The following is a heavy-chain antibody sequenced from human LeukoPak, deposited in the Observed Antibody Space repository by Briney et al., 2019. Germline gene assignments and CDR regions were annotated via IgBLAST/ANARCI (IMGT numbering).Heavy chain of an antibody. CDR1: GGSISSYY. D-gene: IGHD3-9*01. CDR3: ARHAGDLNYDILTGYPPAIDY. Sequence: PSETLSLTCTVSGGSISSYYWSWIRQPPGKGLEWIGYIYYSGSTNYNPSLKSRVTISVDTSKNQFSLKLSSVTAADTAVYYCARHAGDLNYDILTGYPPAIDYWGQGTLVTVSS. J-gene: IGHJ4*02. CDR2: IYYSGST. V-gene: IGHV4-59*08.